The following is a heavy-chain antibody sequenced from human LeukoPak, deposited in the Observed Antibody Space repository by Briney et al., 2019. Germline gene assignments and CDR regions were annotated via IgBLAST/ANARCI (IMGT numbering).Heavy chain of an antibody. J-gene: IGHJ4*02. CDR2: MNPNSGNT. CDR3: ARSLRRIVVVPAAMGY. CDR1: GYTFTSYD. Sequence: ASVKVSCKASGYTFTSYDINWVRQATGQGLERMGWMNPNSGNTGYAQKFQGRVTITRNTSISTAYMELSSLRSEDTAVYYCARSLRRIVVVPAAMGYWGQGTLVTVSS. V-gene: IGHV1-8*03. D-gene: IGHD2-2*01.